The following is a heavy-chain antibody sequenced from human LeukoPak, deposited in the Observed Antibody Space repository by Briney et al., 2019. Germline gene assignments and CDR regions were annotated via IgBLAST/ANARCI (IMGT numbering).Heavy chain of an antibody. D-gene: IGHD6-19*01. Sequence: GGCLRLSCAASRFTLSTYSISWVRQAPERGREWGSSIVSSSSYLYHADSVKGRFTIARDNAKNSPYLQMTSLRAEDTAVYYCARVGWDKQNAFDIWGQGTMVTVSA. V-gene: IGHV3-21*01. J-gene: IGHJ3*02. CDR3: ARVGWDKQNAFDI. CDR1: RFTLSTYS. CDR2: IVSSSSYL.